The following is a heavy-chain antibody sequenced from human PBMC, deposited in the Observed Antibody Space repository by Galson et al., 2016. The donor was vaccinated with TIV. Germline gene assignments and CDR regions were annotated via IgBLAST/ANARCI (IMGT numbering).Heavy chain of an antibody. CDR1: GFSFVHYS. Sequence: SLRLSCAGFGFSFVHYSVNWVRQAPGKGLEWVASVSSSGRFMYYADSVKGRFTISQDNAKNSLNLQMNSLSVEDTAVYYCAKVKGDGEYSYGAFDFWGQGTQVTVSS. D-gene: IGHD5-18*01. V-gene: IGHV3-21*06. CDR2: VSSSGRFM. CDR3: AKVKGDGEYSYGAFDF. J-gene: IGHJ4*02.